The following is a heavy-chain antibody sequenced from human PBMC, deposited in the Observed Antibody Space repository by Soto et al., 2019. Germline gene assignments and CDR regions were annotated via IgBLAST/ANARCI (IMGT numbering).Heavy chain of an antibody. CDR1: GYTFTNYW. J-gene: IGHJ6*02. CDR3: AASIFYFGMDV. V-gene: IGHV5-51*01. Sequence: GESLKISCNGSGYTFTNYWIGWVRQMPGKGLEWMGIIYPGDSDTKYNPSFQGQVTISADKSITTTYLQWSSLKASDTAIYYCAASIFYFGMDVWGQGTTVTVSS. CDR2: IYPGDSDT.